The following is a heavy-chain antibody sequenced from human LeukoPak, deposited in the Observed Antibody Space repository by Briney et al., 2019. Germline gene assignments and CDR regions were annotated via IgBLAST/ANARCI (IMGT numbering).Heavy chain of an antibody. CDR1: GYTLTELS. CDR3: ARDRDYYDSTYDAFDI. D-gene: IGHD3-22*01. V-gene: IGHV1-24*01. Sequence: ASVKVSCKVSGYTLTELSMHWVRQAPGKGLEWMGGFDPEDGETIYAQKFQGRVTMTEDTSTDTAYMELSSLRSEDTAVYYCARDRDYYDSTYDAFDIWGQGTMVTVSS. CDR2: FDPEDGET. J-gene: IGHJ3*02.